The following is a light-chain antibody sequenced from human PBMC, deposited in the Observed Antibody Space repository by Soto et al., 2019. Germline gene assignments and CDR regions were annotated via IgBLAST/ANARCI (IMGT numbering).Light chain of an antibody. J-gene: IGKJ1*01. Sequence: ESVLAQSPGTLSLSPGERATRSCRASQSVSSSYLAWYQQKPGQAPRLLIYGASSRATGIPARFSGSGSGTEFTLTISSLQSEDFAVYYCQQYSNWPTFGQGTKVDIK. CDR1: QSVSSSY. V-gene: IGKV3-20*01. CDR2: GAS. CDR3: QQYSNWPT.